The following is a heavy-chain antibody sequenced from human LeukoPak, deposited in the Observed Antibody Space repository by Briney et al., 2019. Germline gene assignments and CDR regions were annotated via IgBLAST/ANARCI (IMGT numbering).Heavy chain of an antibody. CDR1: GASISSSSYY. J-gene: IGHJ5*02. CDR2: IYYSEST. Sequence: SETLSLTCTVSGASISSSSYYWGWIRQPPGKGLEWIGNIYYSESTYYNPSLKSRVTMSTDTSRNQFSLKLRSVTAADTAVYYCARRPNWNYSNWFDTWGQGTLVTVSS. CDR3: ARRPNWNYSNWFDT. D-gene: IGHD1-7*01. V-gene: IGHV4-39*01.